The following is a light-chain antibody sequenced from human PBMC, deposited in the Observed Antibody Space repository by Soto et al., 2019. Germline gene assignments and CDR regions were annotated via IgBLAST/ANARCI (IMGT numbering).Light chain of an antibody. Sequence: QYALTQPASVSGSPGQSITISCTGTSSDVGSHNFVSWYQQHPGKAPKLMIYGVRERPSGVSNRFSGSKSGNTASLTISGLQAEDEADYYCCSDAGSLTWVFGGGTKLTVL. J-gene: IGLJ3*02. CDR2: GVR. V-gene: IGLV2-23*02. CDR1: SSDVGSHNF. CDR3: CSDAGSLTWV.